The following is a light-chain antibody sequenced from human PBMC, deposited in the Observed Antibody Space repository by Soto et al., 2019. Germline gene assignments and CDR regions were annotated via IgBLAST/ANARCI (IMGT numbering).Light chain of an antibody. Sequence: QSVLTQPASVSGSPGQSITISCTGSSGDIGDYKYVSWYKQHPGKAPKLMIYDVSTRPSGVSNRFSGPKSGNTASLTISRLQAEDEADYYCSSYTSTNFVIFGGGTKLTVL. CDR2: DVS. J-gene: IGLJ2*01. V-gene: IGLV2-14*03. CDR1: SGDIGDYKY. CDR3: SSYTSTNFVI.